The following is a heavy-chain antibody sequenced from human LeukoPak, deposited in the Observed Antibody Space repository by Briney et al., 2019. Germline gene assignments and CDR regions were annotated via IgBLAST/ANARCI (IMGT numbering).Heavy chain of an antibody. J-gene: IGHJ6*03. Sequence: ASVKVSCKASGYTFTGYYMHWVRQAPGQGLEWMGWINPNRGYTNYAQKFQGRVTMTRDTSISTAYMELSRLRFDDTAVYYCARTVRGVIYRPDIYYYYYMDVWGKGTTVTISS. D-gene: IGHD3-10*01. V-gene: IGHV1-2*02. CDR3: ARTVRGVIYRPDIYYYYYMDV. CDR1: GYTFTGYY. CDR2: INPNRGYT.